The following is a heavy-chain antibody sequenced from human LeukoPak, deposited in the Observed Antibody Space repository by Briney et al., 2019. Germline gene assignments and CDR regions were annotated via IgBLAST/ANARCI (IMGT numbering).Heavy chain of an antibody. D-gene: IGHD6-6*01. CDR2: INPNSGGT. CDR3: ARGLPRARPIQD. Sequence: AASVKVSCKASGYTFTVYYMHWVRQAPGQGLEWMGRINPNSGGTNYAQKFQGRVTMTRDTSISTAYMELSRLRSDDTAVYYCARGLPRARPIQDWGQGTLVTVSS. CDR1: GYTFTVYY. V-gene: IGHV1-2*06. J-gene: IGHJ4*02.